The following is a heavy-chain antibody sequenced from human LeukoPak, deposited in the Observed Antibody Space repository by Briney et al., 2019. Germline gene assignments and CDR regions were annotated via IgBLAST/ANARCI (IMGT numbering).Heavy chain of an antibody. J-gene: IGHJ4*02. V-gene: IGHV3-21*04. CDR1: GFTFSDYN. CDR3: AKLTVVTWDSPFDY. CDR2: ITSGTTYI. Sequence: GGSLRLSCAASGFTFSDYNMNWVRQSPEKGLEWVSSITSGTTYIYYADSVRGRFTLSRDNAKNSLYLQMNSLRAEDTAVYYCAKLTVVTWDSPFDYWGQGTLVTVSS. D-gene: IGHD4-23*01.